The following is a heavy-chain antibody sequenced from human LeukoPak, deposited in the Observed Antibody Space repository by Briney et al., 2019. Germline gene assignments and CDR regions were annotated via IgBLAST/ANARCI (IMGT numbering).Heavy chain of an antibody. CDR3: AREGIMAVAGTFDY. J-gene: IGHJ4*02. Sequence: RGSLRLSCAASGFTFSSYEMNWVRQAPGKGLEWVSYISSSGSTIYYADSVKGRFTISRDNAKNSLYLQMNSLRAEDTAVYYCAREGIMAVAGTFDYWGQGTLVTVSS. V-gene: IGHV3-48*03. D-gene: IGHD6-19*01. CDR2: ISSSGSTI. CDR1: GFTFSSYE.